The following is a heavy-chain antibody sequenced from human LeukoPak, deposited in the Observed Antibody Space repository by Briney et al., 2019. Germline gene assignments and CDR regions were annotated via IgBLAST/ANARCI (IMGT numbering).Heavy chain of an antibody. J-gene: IGHJ3*02. CDR3: ARADTDDAFDI. CDR2: IYYSGST. CDR1: GASVSSGSYY. Sequence: SETLSLTCTVSGASVSSGSYYWSWIRQPPGKGLEWIGYIYYSGSTDYNPSLKSRVTISVDTSKNQFSLKLSSVTAADTAVYYCARADTDDAFDIWGQGTMVTVSS. D-gene: IGHD5-18*01. V-gene: IGHV4-61*01.